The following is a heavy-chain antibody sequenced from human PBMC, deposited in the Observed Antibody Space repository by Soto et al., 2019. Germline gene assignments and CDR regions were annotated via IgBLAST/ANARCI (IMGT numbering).Heavy chain of an antibody. CDR2: IYHSGST. CDR1: GGSISSGGYS. Sequence: QLQLQESGSGLVKPSQTLSLTCAVSGGSISSGGYSWSWIRQPPGKGLEWIGYIYHSGSTYYNPSLKRRVTISVDRSKHQFSLKLSSVTAADTAVYYCARESAADLRGFDYWGQGTLVTVSS. J-gene: IGHJ4*02. V-gene: IGHV4-30-2*01. CDR3: ARESAADLRGFDY. D-gene: IGHD6-13*01.